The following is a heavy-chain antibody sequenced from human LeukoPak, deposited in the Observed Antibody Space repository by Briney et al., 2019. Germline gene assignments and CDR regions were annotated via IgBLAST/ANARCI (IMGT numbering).Heavy chain of an antibody. CDR2: ISSSSSYI. V-gene: IGHV3-21*01. CDR1: GFTFSSYS. Sequence: AGSLRLSCAASGFTFSSYSMNWVRQAPGKGLEWVSSISSSSSYIYYADSVKGRFTISRDNAKNSLYLQMNSLRAEDTAVYYCARDLKDRITGTTFDYWGQGTLVTVSS. J-gene: IGHJ4*02. D-gene: IGHD1-7*01. CDR3: ARDLKDRITGTTFDY.